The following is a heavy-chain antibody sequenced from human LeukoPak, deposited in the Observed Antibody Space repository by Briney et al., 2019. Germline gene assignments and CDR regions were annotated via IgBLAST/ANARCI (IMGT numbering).Heavy chain of an antibody. CDR3: ARGSREYYYDSSAKGGAFDI. J-gene: IGHJ3*02. CDR1: RGTFSSYG. Sequence: SVKVSCKASRGTFSSYGVSWVRQAPGQGLEWMGRIIRIFGAANYAQKFQGRVTITTDESTSTAYMELSSLRSEDTAVYYCARGSREYYYDSSAKGGAFDIWGQGTMVTVSS. D-gene: IGHD3-22*01. V-gene: IGHV1-69*05. CDR2: IIRIFGAA.